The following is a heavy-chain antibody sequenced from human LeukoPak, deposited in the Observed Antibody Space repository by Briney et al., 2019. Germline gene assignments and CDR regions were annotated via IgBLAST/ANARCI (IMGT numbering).Heavy chain of an antibody. V-gene: IGHV4-30-2*05. CDR3: ARGSYLNWFEP. J-gene: IGHJ5*02. CDR2: GST. Sequence: GSTYYSPSLKSRVTMSLDTSKNQFSLNLSSVTAADTAVYYCARGSYLNWFEPCGQGTLVTVSS. D-gene: IGHD2-2*01.